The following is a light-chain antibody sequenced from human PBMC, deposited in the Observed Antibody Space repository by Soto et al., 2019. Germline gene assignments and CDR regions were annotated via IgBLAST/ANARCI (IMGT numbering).Light chain of an antibody. CDR2: GAS. CDR3: QQRSNWPPIT. Sequence: IVLTQSPGTLSLSPGERATLSCRASQTIDTNLAWYQQKPGQAPRLLIFGASTRATGIPARFSGSGSGTDFTLTISSLEPEDFAVYYCQQRSNWPPITFGQGTRLEIK. J-gene: IGKJ5*01. CDR1: QTIDTN. V-gene: IGKV3-11*01.